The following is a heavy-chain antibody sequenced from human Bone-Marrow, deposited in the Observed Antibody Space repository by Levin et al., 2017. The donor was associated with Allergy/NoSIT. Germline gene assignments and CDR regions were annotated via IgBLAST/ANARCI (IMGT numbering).Heavy chain of an antibody. D-gene: IGHD6-19*01. CDR1: GFTVSNNY. Sequence: GGSLRLSCVVSGFTVSNNYMSWVRQAPGRGLEWVSVIYSGGAIYYADSVKGRFTISRDSSKNTVFLQMNSLRAEDTAIYYYARFVYPGGWTGDYWGQGTLVTVSS. V-gene: IGHV3-66*02. CDR3: ARFVYPGGWTGDY. CDR2: IYSGGAI. J-gene: IGHJ4*02.